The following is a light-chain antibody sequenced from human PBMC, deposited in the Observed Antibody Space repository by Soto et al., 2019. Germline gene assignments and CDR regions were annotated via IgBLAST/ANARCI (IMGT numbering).Light chain of an antibody. V-gene: IGLV2-14*01. CDR1: SSDVGGYNY. CDR3: SLYTRSNTPYV. Sequence: QSVLTHPASVSESPGQSITISCTGTSSDVGGYNYVSWYQQHPGKAPKLIIYDVTNRPSGVSNRFSGSKSGNTASLTTSGLQAEDEADYYCSLYTRSNTPYVFGTGTKVTVL. J-gene: IGLJ1*01. CDR2: DVT.